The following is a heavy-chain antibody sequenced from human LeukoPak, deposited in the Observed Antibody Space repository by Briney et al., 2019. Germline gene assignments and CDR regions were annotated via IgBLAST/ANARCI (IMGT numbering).Heavy chain of an antibody. J-gene: IGHJ4*02. CDR1: GGSISGYY. CDR3: ARAATTAGWYVGYYFDY. CDR2: IYYSGNT. V-gene: IGHV4-59*01. D-gene: IGHD6-19*01. Sequence: PSETLSLTCTVSGGSISGYYWNWIRQPPGKGLEWIGYIYYSGNTNYNPSLKSRVTISLDTSKNQFSLKLSSVTAADTAVYYCARAATTAGWYVGYYFDYWGKGTLVTV.